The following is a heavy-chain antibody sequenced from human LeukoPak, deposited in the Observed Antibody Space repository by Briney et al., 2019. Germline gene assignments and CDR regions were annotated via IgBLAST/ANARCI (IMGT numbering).Heavy chain of an antibody. CDR2: ISSSSSYI. CDR3: ATFDDWSGFDY. Sequence: GGSLRLSCAASGFTFSSYGMNWVRQAPGKGLEWVSSISSSSSYIYYADSVKGRLTISRDNAKNSLYLQMNSLRAEDTAVYYCATFDDWSGFDYWGQGTLVTVSS. V-gene: IGHV3-21*01. D-gene: IGHD3-9*01. J-gene: IGHJ4*02. CDR1: GFTFSSYG.